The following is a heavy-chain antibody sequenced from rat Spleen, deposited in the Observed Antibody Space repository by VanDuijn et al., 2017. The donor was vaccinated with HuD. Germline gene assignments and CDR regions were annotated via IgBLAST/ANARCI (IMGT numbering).Heavy chain of an antibody. D-gene: IGHD1-1*01. CDR3: ATQIYYYSAPFDH. CDR1: GFTFGDYA. Sequence: EVQLVESGGGLVQPGNSLKLSCVASGFTFGDYALAWVRQSPEKGLEWVATIVYDGSSTYYRKSVRGRFTISRDNANSTLYLQMDRLRSEDTATYYCATQIYYYSAPFDHWGQGVMVTVSS. CDR2: IVYDGSST. V-gene: IGHV5S10*01. J-gene: IGHJ2*01.